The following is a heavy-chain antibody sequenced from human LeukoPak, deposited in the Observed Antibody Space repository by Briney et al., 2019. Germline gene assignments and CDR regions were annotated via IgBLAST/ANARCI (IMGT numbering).Heavy chain of an antibody. D-gene: IGHD3-3*02. CDR2: IKHDGSEI. CDR3: ERSFSMDV. V-gene: IGHV3-7*04. CDR1: GFTFSRYW. J-gene: IGHJ6*02. Sequence: GGSLRLSCAASGFTFSRYWMNWVRQAPGNGLQWVANIKHDGSEIYYVDSVKGRFTTSRDNAENSLYLQMNSLRAEDTAVYYCERSFSMDVWGQGTTVTVSS.